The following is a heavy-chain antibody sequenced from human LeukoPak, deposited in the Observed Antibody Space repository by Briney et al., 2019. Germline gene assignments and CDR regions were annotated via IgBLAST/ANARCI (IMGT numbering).Heavy chain of an antibody. J-gene: IGHJ6*02. CDR3: ARQNWEEWLVPGDYYYYAMDV. V-gene: IGHV6-1*01. CDR1: GDSVSSNSAA. D-gene: IGHD6-19*01. CDR2: TYYRSKWYN. Sequence: SQTLSLTCAISGDSVSSNSAAWNWIRQSPSRGLEWLGRTYYRSKWYNDYAVSVKSRITINPDTSKNQFPLQLNSVTPEDTAVYYCARQNWEEWLVPGDYYYYAMDVWGQGTTVTVSS.